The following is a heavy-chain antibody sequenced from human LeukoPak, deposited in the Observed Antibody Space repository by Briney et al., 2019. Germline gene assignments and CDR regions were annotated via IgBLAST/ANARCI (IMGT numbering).Heavy chain of an antibody. CDR3: ARRGPGGRAFDI. J-gene: IGHJ3*02. D-gene: IGHD3-10*01. V-gene: IGHV4-59*08. CDR2: IYYSGST. CDR1: GGSISSYY. Sequence: SETLSLTCTVSGGSISSYYWSWIRQPPGKGLEWIGYIYYSGSTNYNPSLKSRVTISVDASMNQFSLRLKSMTAADTAVYYCARRGPGGRAFDIWGQGTMVPVSS.